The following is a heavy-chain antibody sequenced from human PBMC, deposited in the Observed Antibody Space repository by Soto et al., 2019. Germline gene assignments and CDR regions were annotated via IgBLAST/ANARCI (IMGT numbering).Heavy chain of an antibody. CDR2: ISGSGGST. CDR3: AKDSSYSSSWFYFDY. CDR1: GFTFSSYG. Sequence: ESGGGLVQPGGSLRLSCAASGFTFSSYGMSWVRQAPGKGLEWVSAISGSGGSTYYADSVKGRFTISRDNSKNTLYLQMNSLRAEDTAVYYCAKDSSYSSSWFYFDYWGQGTLVTVSS. J-gene: IGHJ4*02. V-gene: IGHV3-23*01. D-gene: IGHD6-13*01.